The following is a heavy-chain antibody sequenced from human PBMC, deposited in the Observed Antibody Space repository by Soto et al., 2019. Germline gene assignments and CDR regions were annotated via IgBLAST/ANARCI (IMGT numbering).Heavy chain of an antibody. D-gene: IGHD3-9*01. CDR1: GGTFSSYA. CDR3: APDGGILTGYYFDWYFFL. Sequence: QVQLVQSGAEVKKPGSSVKVSCKASGGTFSSYAISWVRQAPGQGLEWMGGIITNFGTTNYAQKFQGRVTITADESSSKDYMELSSLRSEETAVYYSAPDGGILTGYYFDWYFFLWGRGTLVTVSS. J-gene: IGHJ2*01. V-gene: IGHV1-69*12. CDR2: IITNFGTT.